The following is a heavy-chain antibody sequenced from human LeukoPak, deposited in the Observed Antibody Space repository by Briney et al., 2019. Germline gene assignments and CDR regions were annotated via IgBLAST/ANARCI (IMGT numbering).Heavy chain of an antibody. CDR1: GFTFSSCW. J-gene: IGHJ4*02. Sequence: GGSLRLSCAASGFTFSSCWMSWVRQAPGKGLEWVANIKQDGSEKYYVDSVKGRFTISRDNAKNSLYLQMNSLRAEDTALYYCAKDRILGYSSSWSPFDYWGQGTLVTVSS. CDR2: IKQDGSEK. CDR3: AKDRILGYSSSWSPFDY. D-gene: IGHD6-13*01. V-gene: IGHV3-7*03.